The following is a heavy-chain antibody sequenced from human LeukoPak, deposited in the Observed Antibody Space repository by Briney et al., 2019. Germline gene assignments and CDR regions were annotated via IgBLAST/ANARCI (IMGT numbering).Heavy chain of an antibody. CDR1: GFTFNTNA. CDR2: ISGSGGTT. V-gene: IGHV3-23*01. Sequence: GGSLRLSYAASGFTFNTNAMPWVRQAPGKGLEWVSAISGSGGTTYYADSVKGRFTISRDNSKNTLFLQMDSLRADDTAVYYCAKDQGYWGQGTLVTVSS. J-gene: IGHJ4*02. CDR3: AKDQGY.